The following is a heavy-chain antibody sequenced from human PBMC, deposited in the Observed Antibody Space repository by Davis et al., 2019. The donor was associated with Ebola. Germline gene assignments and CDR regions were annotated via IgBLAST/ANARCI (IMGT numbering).Heavy chain of an antibody. CDR1: GGFISSYY. Sequence: LSLTCTVSGGFISSYYWSWIRQAPGKGLEWVSYISSSGSTIYYADSVKGRFTISRDNAKNSLYLQINSLRAEDTAVYYCARAVIGFPPDYWGQGTLVTVSS. D-gene: IGHD2/OR15-2a*01. V-gene: IGHV3-11*04. J-gene: IGHJ4*02. CDR3: ARAVIGFPPDY. CDR2: ISSSGSTI.